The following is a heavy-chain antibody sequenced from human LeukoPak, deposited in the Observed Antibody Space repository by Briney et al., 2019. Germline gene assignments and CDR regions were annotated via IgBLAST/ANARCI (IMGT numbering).Heavy chain of an antibody. V-gene: IGHV7-4-1*02. CDR1: GYTFTSYA. CDR2: INTNTGNP. CDR3: ARHLLWNSGSLRGYDAFDI. J-gene: IGHJ3*02. Sequence: ASVKVSCKASGYTFTSYAMNWVRQAPGQGLEWMGWINTNTGNPTYAQGFTGRFVFSLDTSVSTAYLQISSLKAEDTAVYYCARHLLWNSGSLRGYDAFDIWGQGTMVTVSS. D-gene: IGHD1-26*01.